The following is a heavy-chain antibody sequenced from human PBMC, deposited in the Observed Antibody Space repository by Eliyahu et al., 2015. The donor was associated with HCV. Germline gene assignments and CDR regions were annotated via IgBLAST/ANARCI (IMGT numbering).Heavy chain of an antibody. CDR3: ARAMALFGVVRSLYLGGMDV. J-gene: IGHJ6*02. CDR2: INHSGST. Sequence: QVQLQQWGAGLLKPSETLSLTCAVYGGSFSGYXWSWTRQPPGKGLEWIGEINHSGSTNYNPSLKSRVTISVDTSKNQFSLKLSSVTAADTAVYYCARAMALFGVVRSLYLGGMDVWGQGTTVTVSS. V-gene: IGHV4-34*01. CDR1: GGSFSGYX. D-gene: IGHD3-3*01.